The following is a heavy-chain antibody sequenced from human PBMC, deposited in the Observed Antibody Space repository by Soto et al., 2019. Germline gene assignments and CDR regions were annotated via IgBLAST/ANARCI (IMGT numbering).Heavy chain of an antibody. CDR2: ISSSGSTI. Sequence: GGSRRLSWATSGFTFSSYEMNWVRQAPGKGLEWVSYISSSGSTIYYADSVKGRSTISRDNAKNSLYLQMDSLRAEDTAVYYCARDQEAGSFFPYYYGMDVWGQGTTVTSP. CDR3: ARDQEAGSFFPYYYGMDV. D-gene: IGHD6-13*01. V-gene: IGHV3-48*03. CDR1: GFTFSSYE. J-gene: IGHJ6*02.